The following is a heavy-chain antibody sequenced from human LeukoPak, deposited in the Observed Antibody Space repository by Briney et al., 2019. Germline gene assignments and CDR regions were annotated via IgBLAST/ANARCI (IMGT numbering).Heavy chain of an antibody. CDR1: GGSITGFY. CDR3: AREGTGSFEY. J-gene: IGHJ4*02. V-gene: IGHV4-59*01. D-gene: IGHD7-27*01. Sequence: SETLSLTCTVSGGSITGFYWTWLRQPPGKGLEWIGYIYSSGSTNYNPSLKSRVAISVDTSKNQFSLKLSSVTAADTAVYYCAREGTGSFEYWGQGTLVTVSS. CDR2: IYSSGST.